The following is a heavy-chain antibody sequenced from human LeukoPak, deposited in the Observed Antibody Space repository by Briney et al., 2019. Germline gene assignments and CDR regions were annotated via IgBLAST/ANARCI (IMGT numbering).Heavy chain of an antibody. Sequence: SETLSLNCSVSGGSISSDSWSWIRQSPGKGLEWIGYIHFTGNTKYNPSLRSRVIISLHTPNNQFSLRLSSVTAADTAVYYCARGVRIENAAIYYMDVWGEGAKVTVSS. CDR2: IHFTGNT. CDR3: ARGVRIENAAIYYMDV. V-gene: IGHV4-59*01. D-gene: IGHD2/OR15-2a*01. J-gene: IGHJ6*03. CDR1: GGSISSDS.